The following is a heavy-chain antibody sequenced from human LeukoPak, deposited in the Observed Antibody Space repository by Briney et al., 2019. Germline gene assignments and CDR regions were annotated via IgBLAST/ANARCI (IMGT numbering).Heavy chain of an antibody. CDR1: GYTFNSYD. D-gene: IGHD3-10*01. V-gene: IGHV1-8*01. Sequence: ASVKVSCKASGYTFNSYDINWVRQATGQGLEWMGWMNPNTGNTGYGERFQGRDTMTRDNSISTAYMELSSLTSEDTAVYYCARGGAGTYYKRDGWFDPWGQGTVVTVSS. CDR2: MNPNTGNT. CDR3: ARGGAGTYYKRDGWFDP. J-gene: IGHJ5*02.